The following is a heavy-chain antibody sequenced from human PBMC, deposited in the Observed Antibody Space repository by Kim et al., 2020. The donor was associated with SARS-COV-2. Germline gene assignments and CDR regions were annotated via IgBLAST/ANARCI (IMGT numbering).Heavy chain of an antibody. CDR3: AKDHYYDSSGYYVGVDY. CDR2: ISYDGSNK. Sequence: GGSLRLSCAASGFTFSSYGMHWVRQAPGKGLEWVAVISYDGSNKYYADSVKGRFTISRDNSKNTLYLQMNSLRAEDTAVYYCAKDHYYDSSGYYVGVDY. V-gene: IGHV3-30*18. CDR1: GFTFSSYG. D-gene: IGHD3-22*01. J-gene: IGHJ4*01.